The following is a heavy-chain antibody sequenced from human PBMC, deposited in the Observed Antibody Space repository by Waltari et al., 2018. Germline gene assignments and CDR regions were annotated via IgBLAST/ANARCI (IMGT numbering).Heavy chain of an antibody. CDR1: GGSISSYY. V-gene: IGHV4-59*01. Sequence: QVQLQESGPGLVKPSETLSLTCTVSGGSISSYYWSWIRQPPGKGLEWIGYIYYSGSTNYNPSLKSRVTISVDTSKNQFSLKLSSVTAADTAVYYRARGRSDAFDIWGQGTMVTVSS. CDR2: IYYSGST. J-gene: IGHJ3*02. CDR3: ARGRSDAFDI.